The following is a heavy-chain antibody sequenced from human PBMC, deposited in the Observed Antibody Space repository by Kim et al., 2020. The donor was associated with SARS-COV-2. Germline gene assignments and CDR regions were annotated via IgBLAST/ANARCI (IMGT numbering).Heavy chain of an antibody. D-gene: IGHD2-15*01. J-gene: IGHJ4*02. Sequence: SETLSLTCTVSGGSISSGGYYWSWIRQHPGKGLEWIGYIYYSGSTYYNPSLKSRVTISVDTSKNQFSLKLSSVTAAYTAVYYCAREGRCSGGSCYSLDYWGQGTLVTVSS. CDR3: AREGRCSGGSCYSLDY. CDR1: GGSISSGGYY. CDR2: IYYSGST. V-gene: IGHV4-31*03.